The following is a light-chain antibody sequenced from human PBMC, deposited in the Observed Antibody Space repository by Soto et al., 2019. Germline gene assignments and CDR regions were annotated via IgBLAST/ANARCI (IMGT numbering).Light chain of an antibody. J-gene: IGLJ2*01. CDR3: AAWDDSLSGRVV. CDR2: SND. Sequence: QLVLTQPPSASGTPGQRVTISCSGSSSNIGRNAVSWYQQLPGTAPKLLIYSNDQRPSGVPDRFSGAKSGTSASLAISGLQSEDEADYYCAAWDDSLSGRVVFGGGTKLTVL. V-gene: IGLV1-44*01. CDR1: SSNIGRNA.